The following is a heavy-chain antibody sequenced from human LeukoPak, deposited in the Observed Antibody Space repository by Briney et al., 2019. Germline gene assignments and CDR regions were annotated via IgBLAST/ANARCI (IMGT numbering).Heavy chain of an antibody. D-gene: IGHD3-22*01. J-gene: IGHJ3*02. V-gene: IGHV3-66*01. CDR1: GFTVSSNY. Sequence: GGSLRLSCAASGFTVSSNYMSWVRQAPGKGLEWVSVIYSGGSTYYADSVKGRFTISRDNSKNTLYLQMNSLRAEDTAVYYCARDNYDSSGYSDSGAFDIWGQGTMVTVSS. CDR2: IYSGGST. CDR3: ARDNYDSSGYSDSGAFDI.